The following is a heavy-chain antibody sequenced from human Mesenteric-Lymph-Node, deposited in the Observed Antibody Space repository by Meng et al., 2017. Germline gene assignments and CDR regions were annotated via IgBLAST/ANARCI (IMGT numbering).Heavy chain of an antibody. Sequence: GESLKISCAASGFTFSSYSMNWVRQAPGKGLEWVSSISSSSSYIYYADSVKGRFTISRDNAKNSLYLQMNSLRAEDTAVYYCARDPLLRYFDWLSYYYYYGMDVWGQGTTVTVSS. V-gene: IGHV3-21*01. CDR2: ISSSSSYI. J-gene: IGHJ6*02. CDR3: ARDPLLRYFDWLSYYYYYGMDV. D-gene: IGHD3-9*01. CDR1: GFTFSSYS.